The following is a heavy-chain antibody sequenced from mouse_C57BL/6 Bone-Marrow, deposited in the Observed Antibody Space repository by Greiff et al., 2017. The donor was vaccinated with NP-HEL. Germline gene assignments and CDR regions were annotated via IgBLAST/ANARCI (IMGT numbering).Heavy chain of an antibody. CDR3: ARVVYYAWFAY. Sequence: QVQLQQPGAELVKPGASVKLSCKASGYTFTSYWMHWVKQRPGQGLEWIGMIHPNSGSTNYNEKLKSKATLTLDKSSSTAYMQLSSLTSEDSAVYYCARVVYYAWFAYWGQGTLVTVSA. J-gene: IGHJ3*01. CDR2: IHPNSGST. CDR1: GYTFTSYW. D-gene: IGHD1-1*01. V-gene: IGHV1-64*01.